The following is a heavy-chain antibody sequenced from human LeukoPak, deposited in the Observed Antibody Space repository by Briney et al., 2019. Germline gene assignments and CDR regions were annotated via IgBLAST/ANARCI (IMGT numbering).Heavy chain of an antibody. CDR3: AKAGQWLTVFDY. J-gene: IGHJ4*02. V-gene: IGHV3-30*18. CDR2: ISNDGSNK. CDR1: GFIFSSYG. Sequence: PGGSLRPSCAASGFIFSSYGIHWVRQAPGKGLEWVAAISNDGSNKYYADSVKGRFTISRDDSKNTLYLQMNSLRAEDTAVYYCAKAGQWLTVFDYWGQGTLVTVSS. D-gene: IGHD6-19*01.